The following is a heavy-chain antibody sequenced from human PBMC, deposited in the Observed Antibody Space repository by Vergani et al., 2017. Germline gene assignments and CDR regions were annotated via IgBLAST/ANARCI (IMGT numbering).Heavy chain of an antibody. J-gene: IGHJ4*02. CDR2: IWYDGSNK. Sequence: QVQLVESGGGVVQPGRSLRLSCAASGFTFSSYGMHWVRQAPGKGLEWVAVIWYDGSNKYYADSVKGRFTISRDNSKNTLYLQMNSLRAEDTAVYYCAKHLVDLDYWGQGTLVTVSS. CDR1: GFTFSSYG. CDR3: AKHLVDLDY. D-gene: IGHD6-13*01. V-gene: IGHV3-33*06.